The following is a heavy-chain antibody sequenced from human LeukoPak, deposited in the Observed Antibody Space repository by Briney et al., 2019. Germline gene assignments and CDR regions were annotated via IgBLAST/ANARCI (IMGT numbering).Heavy chain of an antibody. Sequence: GGSLRLSCAASGFTFSSYAMTWVRQAPGKGLDWVSAITDSGGSSYYADSVKGRFTISRDNSQSTLYLQMNSLRAEDTAVYFCAKVERYNGSYFLDYWGQGTLVAVSS. CDR2: ITDSGGSS. CDR1: GFTFSSYA. V-gene: IGHV3-23*01. CDR3: AKVERYNGSYFLDY. J-gene: IGHJ4*02. D-gene: IGHD1-26*01.